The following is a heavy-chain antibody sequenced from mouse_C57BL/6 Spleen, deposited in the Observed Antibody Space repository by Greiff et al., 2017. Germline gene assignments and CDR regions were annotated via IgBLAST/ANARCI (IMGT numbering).Heavy chain of an antibody. D-gene: IGHD1-1*01. J-gene: IGHJ1*03. CDR1: GYTFTSYG. V-gene: IGHV1-81*01. CDR2: IYPRSCNT. CDR3: ARTIHYGSSYGDFDV. Sequence: QVQLQQSGAELARPGASVKLSCKASGYTFTSYGIRWVKQRTGQGLEWIGEIYPRSCNTYYNEKFKGKATLTADKSSSTAYMELRSLTSEDSAVYFCARTIHYGSSYGDFDVWGTGTTVTVSS.